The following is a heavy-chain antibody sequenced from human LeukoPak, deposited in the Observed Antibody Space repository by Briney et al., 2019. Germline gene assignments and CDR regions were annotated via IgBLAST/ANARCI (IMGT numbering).Heavy chain of an antibody. Sequence: GGSLRLSCAASGFTFSSYSMNWVRQAPGKGLEWVSYISSSSSTIYYADSVKGRFTISRDNAKNSLYLQMNSLRAEDTAVYYCAKGSYYDSSGYLDCWGQGTLVTVSS. CDR3: AKGSYYDSSGYLDC. J-gene: IGHJ4*02. CDR1: GFTFSSYS. CDR2: ISSSSSTI. D-gene: IGHD3-22*01. V-gene: IGHV3-48*01.